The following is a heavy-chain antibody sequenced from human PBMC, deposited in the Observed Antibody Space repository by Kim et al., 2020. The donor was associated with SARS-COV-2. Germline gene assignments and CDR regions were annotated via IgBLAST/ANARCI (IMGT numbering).Heavy chain of an antibody. CDR1: GFTFSSYS. CDR3: ARDIEGWDSSGYYPEYFQH. CDR2: ISSSSSTI. D-gene: IGHD3-22*01. J-gene: IGHJ1*01. Sequence: GGSLRLSCAASGFTFSSYSMNWVRQAPGKGLEWVSYISSSSSTIYYADSVKGRFTISRDNAKNSLYLQMNSLRDEDTAVYYCARDIEGWDSSGYYPEYFQHWGQGTLVTVSS. V-gene: IGHV3-48*02.